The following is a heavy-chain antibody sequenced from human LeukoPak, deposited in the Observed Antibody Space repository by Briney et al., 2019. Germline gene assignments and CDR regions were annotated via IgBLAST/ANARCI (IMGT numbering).Heavy chain of an antibody. Sequence: SETLSLTCTVSGGSINSSNYNWGWIRQPPRRGPEWLASVYYSGLTYYNSSLKSRVSISVDTSKNQFYLKLTSVTAADTAVYYCARVAYGSGSRLIDCWGQGTLVTISS. CDR1: GGSINSSNYN. V-gene: IGHV4-39*07. D-gene: IGHD3-10*01. J-gene: IGHJ4*02. CDR2: VYYSGLT. CDR3: ARVAYGSGSRLIDC.